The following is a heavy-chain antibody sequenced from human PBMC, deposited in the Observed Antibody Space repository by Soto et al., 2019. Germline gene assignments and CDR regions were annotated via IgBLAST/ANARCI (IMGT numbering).Heavy chain of an antibody. D-gene: IGHD3-3*01. Sequence: ASVKVSCKAPGDTFTSYYLNWVRQAPGQGLEWMGVINPHGGSTKYAQKFQGRITMNRDTSRSTVYMELSRLRSDATAIYYCARSSGGNFGIIIEGSNWFDPWGEGTLVTVSS. J-gene: IGHJ5*02. CDR2: INPHGGST. CDR3: ARSSGGNFGIIIEGSNWFDP. V-gene: IGHV1-46*01. CDR1: GDTFTSYY.